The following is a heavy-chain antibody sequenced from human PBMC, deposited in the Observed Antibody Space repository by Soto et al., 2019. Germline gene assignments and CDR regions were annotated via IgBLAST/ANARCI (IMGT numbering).Heavy chain of an antibody. CDR3: AKWGGRYCSGGSCYSGVDY. J-gene: IGHJ4*02. Sequence: EVQLLESGGGLVQPGGSLRPSCAASGFTFRSYPMSWVRQAPGKGLEWAQAISGSGGSTYYADSVKGRFTISRDNSKNTLYLQMNSLRAEDTAVYYCAKWGGRYCSGGSCYSGVDYWGQGTLVTVSS. CDR2: ISGSGGST. CDR1: GFTFRSYP. V-gene: IGHV3-23*01. D-gene: IGHD2-15*01.